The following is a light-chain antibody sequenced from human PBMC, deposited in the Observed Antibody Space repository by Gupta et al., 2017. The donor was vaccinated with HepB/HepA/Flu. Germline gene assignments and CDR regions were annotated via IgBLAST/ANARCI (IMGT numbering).Light chain of an antibody. Sequence: SPLTPSASVSVSPGLSITIPCTGTSSDVGGYNYVSWYQQHPGKAPKLMIYDVSNRPSGVSNRFSGSKSGNTASLTISGLQAEDEADYYCSSYTSSSTLVVFGGGTKLTVL. V-gene: IGLV2-14*03. CDR3: SSYTSSSTLVV. CDR1: SSDVGGYNY. J-gene: IGLJ2*01. CDR2: DVS.